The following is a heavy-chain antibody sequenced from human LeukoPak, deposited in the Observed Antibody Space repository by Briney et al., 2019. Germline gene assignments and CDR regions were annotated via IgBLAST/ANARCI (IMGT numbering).Heavy chain of an antibody. J-gene: IGHJ4*02. D-gene: IGHD3-22*01. CDR1: GFTVSSNY. Sequence: GSLRLSCAASGFTVSSNYMSWVRQAPGKGLEWVSVIYSGGSTYYADSVKGRFTISRDNSKNTLYLQMNSLRAEDTAVYYCARDRVEYYYDSSGYTSWGQETLVTVSS. CDR2: IYSGGST. CDR3: ARDRVEYYYDSSGYTS. V-gene: IGHV3-53*05.